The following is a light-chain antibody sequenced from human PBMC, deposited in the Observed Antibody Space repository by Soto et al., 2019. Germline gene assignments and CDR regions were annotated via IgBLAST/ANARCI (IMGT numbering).Light chain of an antibody. J-gene: IGLJ3*02. V-gene: IGLV2-14*01. Sequence: QSALTQPASVSGSPGQSITISCTGTSSDIGHYIHVSWLQQHPGKAPKSMIYDVSNRSPGVSNRYSGYKSGNTASLTISGLQDEDDAYYYCSSSTNTGTWVFGGGTKLTVL. CDR2: DVS. CDR1: SSDIGHYIH. CDR3: SSSTNTGTWV.